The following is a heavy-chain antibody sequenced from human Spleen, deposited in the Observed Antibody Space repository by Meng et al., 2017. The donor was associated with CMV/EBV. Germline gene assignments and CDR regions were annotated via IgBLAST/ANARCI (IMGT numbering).Heavy chain of an antibody. CDR1: GFTFSSYS. Sequence: GGSLRLSCAVSGFTFSSYSMNWVRQAPGKGLEWVSSISKSSTYIYHADSLKGRFTISRDNGLNVLYLQMDSLRDEDTAMYYCARDHPLGPHYYGSGSAFDIWGQGTMVTVSS. V-gene: IGHV3-21*06. D-gene: IGHD3-10*01. CDR3: ARDHPLGPHYYGSGSAFDI. CDR2: ISKSSTYI. J-gene: IGHJ3*02.